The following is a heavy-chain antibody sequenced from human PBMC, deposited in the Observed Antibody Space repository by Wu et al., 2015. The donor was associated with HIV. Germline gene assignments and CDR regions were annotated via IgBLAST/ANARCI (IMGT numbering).Heavy chain of an antibody. Sequence: QVRLVQSGAEVKKPGSSVKVSCKASGGTFSSYAISWVRQAPGQGLEWMGGIIPIFGTANYAQKFQGRVTITTDESTSTAYMELSSLRSEDTAVYYCARGQYGDGYNYYYYYGMDVVGQGTTVTVSS. CDR1: GGTFSSYA. D-gene: IGHD5-24*01. CDR3: ARGQYGDGYNYYYYYGMDV. CDR2: IIPIFGTA. J-gene: IGHJ6*02. V-gene: IGHV1-69*05.